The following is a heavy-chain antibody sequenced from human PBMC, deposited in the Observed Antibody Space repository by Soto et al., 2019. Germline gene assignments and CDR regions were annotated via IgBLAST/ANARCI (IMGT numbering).Heavy chain of an antibody. V-gene: IGHV4-59*03. D-gene: IGHD6-13*01. J-gene: IGHJ5*02. CDR1: GGSISSYY. Sequence: QVQLQESGPGLVKPSETLSLTCPVSGGSISSYYWRWIRQPPGKGLEWIGYIYYSGSTNYNPSLKSRVTISVDTSKNQFSLKLSSVPAADTAVYYCVGRSWYNWFDPWGQGPLVTVSS. CDR3: VGRSWYNWFDP. CDR2: IYYSGST.